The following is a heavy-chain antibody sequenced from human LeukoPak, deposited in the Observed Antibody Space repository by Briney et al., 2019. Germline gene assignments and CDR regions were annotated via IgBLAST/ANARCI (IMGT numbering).Heavy chain of an antibody. Sequence: GGSLRLSCAASGFTFNNYWMSWVRQAPGKGLEWVANIKQDGSEMYYVESVKGRFTISRDNAKNSLFLQMTSLRAGDTAVYYCARDPGRIGFDYWGQGTLVTVSS. D-gene: IGHD2/OR15-2a*01. V-gene: IGHV3-7*03. CDR1: GFTFNNYW. J-gene: IGHJ4*02. CDR2: IKQDGSEM. CDR3: ARDPGRIGFDY.